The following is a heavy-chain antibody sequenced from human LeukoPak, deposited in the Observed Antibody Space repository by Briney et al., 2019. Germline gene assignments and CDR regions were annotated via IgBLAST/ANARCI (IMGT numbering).Heavy chain of an antibody. V-gene: IGHV3-66*02. CDR3: ARDHPIARDSSGYYYSFYFDY. D-gene: IGHD3-22*01. CDR1: GFTVSSNY. Sequence: GGSLRLSCAASGFTVSSNYMSWVRQAPGKGLEWVSLIYGGGSTYYADPVKGRFTISRDTSKNTLFLQMDSLRAEDTAVYYCARDHPIARDSSGYYYSFYFDYWGQGTLVTVSS. J-gene: IGHJ4*02. CDR2: IYGGGST.